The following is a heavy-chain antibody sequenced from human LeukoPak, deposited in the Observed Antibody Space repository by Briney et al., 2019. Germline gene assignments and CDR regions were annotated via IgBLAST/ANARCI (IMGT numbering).Heavy chain of an antibody. CDR3: ARVASRSISSRCFDH. D-gene: IGHD6-6*01. CDR1: GGSINGYY. J-gene: IGHJ4*02. CDR2: IYSSGTT. V-gene: IGHV4-4*08. Sequence: SETLSLTCTVSGGSINGYYWNWIRQPPGKALEWIGFIYSSGTTNYNPSLKSRVTISLDTSNKQFSLRQTSVTAADTAVYFCARVASRSISSRCFDHWGQGTLVTVSS.